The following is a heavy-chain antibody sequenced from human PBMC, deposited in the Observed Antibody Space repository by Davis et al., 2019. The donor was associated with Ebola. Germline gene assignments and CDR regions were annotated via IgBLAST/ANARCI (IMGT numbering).Heavy chain of an antibody. CDR2: ISPIRSSSSTV. J-gene: IGHJ3*01. D-gene: IGHD3-10*01. V-gene: IGHV3-48*01. Sequence: GESLKISCAASGFTVSTNTMDWVRQAPGKGLEWVAYISPIRSSSSTVYYADSVKGRFTISRDNSKNTLYLQMNSLTAEDTAVYYCAKGGVVMGTHLGTTFDLWGQGTMVTVSS. CDR1: GFTVSTNT. CDR3: AKGGVVMGTHLGTTFDL.